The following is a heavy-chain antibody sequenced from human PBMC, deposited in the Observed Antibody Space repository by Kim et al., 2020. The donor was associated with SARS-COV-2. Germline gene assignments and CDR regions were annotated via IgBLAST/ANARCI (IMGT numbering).Heavy chain of an antibody. Sequence: SETLSLTCTVSGGSISSSSYYWGWIRQPPGKGLEWIGSIYYSGSTYYNPSLKSRVTISVDTSKNQFSLKLSSVTAADTAVYYCASLVAATLWFDPWGQGTLVTVSS. D-gene: IGHD2-15*01. CDR1: GGSISSSSYY. CDR3: ASLVAATLWFDP. V-gene: IGHV4-39*01. CDR2: IYYSGST. J-gene: IGHJ5*02.